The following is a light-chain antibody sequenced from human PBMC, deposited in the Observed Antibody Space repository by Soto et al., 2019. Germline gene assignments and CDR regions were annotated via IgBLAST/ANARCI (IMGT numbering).Light chain of an antibody. Sequence: QSVLTQPPSVSGAPGQRVTISCTGSSSNIGAGYDVHWYQQLPGTAPKLLIYGNSNRPSGVPDRVSGSKSGTSASLAITGLQAEDEAGYYCQSYDSSLSGSVFGGGTKLTVL. V-gene: IGLV1-40*01. CDR1: SSNIGAGYD. CDR2: GNS. J-gene: IGLJ3*02. CDR3: QSYDSSLSGSV.